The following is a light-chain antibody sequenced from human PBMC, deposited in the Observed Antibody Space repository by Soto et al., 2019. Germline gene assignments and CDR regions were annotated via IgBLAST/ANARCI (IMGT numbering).Light chain of an antibody. CDR2: GVS. J-gene: IGLJ1*01. CDR1: ISDFVVYNY. V-gene: IGLV2-14*01. Sequence: QSVLTQPASVSGSAGQPITISCTGTISDFVVYNYVSWYQQHPGKAPKLMIYGVSNRPSGVSNRFSGSKSGNTASLTISGLQADDEADYYCSSHTISSALQVFGTGTKVTVL. CDR3: SSHTISSALQV.